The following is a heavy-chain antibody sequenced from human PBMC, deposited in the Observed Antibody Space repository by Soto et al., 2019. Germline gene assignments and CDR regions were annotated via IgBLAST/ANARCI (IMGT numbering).Heavy chain of an antibody. Sequence: QVQLQESGPGLVKPSQTLSLTCTVSGGSISSGGYYWSWIRQHPGKGLEWIGYIYYSGSTYYNPSLKSRVTISVDTSKNQFSLKLSSVTAADTAVYYCARKIIIYYDSSGFIRVGFDYWGQGTLVTVSS. CDR2: IYYSGST. CDR1: GGSISSGGYY. J-gene: IGHJ4*02. D-gene: IGHD3-22*01. V-gene: IGHV4-31*03. CDR3: ARKIIIYYDSSGFIRVGFDY.